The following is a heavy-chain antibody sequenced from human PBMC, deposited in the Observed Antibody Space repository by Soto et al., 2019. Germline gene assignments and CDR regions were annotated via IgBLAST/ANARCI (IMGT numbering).Heavy chain of an antibody. CDR3: ATASEFGLPLVVASTLPCKH. D-gene: IGHD2-15*01. Sequence: APVKGYFNASGYTFTSYYMHWVRQAPGQVLDCIGIINPSGGSTSYEKKFQGRVTMTRETSTSTVYMELSSLRSEDTAGYYCATASEFGLPLVVASTLPCKHLGNGTLVTVSS. V-gene: IGHV1-46*01. J-gene: IGHJ1*01. CDR1: GYTFTSYY. CDR2: INPSGGST.